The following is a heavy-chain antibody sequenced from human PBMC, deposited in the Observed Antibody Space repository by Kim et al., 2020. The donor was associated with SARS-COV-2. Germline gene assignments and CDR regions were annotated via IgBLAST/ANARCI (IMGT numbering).Heavy chain of an antibody. CDR2: INAGNGNT. CDR1: GYTFTSYA. CDR3: ARDRGYSGSYWHYYYGMDV. V-gene: IGHV1-3*01. D-gene: IGHD1-26*01. Sequence: ASVKVSCKASGYTFTSYAMHWVRQAPGQRLEWMGWINAGNGNTKYSQKFQGRVTITRDTSASTAYMELSSLRSEDTAVYYCARDRGYSGSYWHYYYGMDVWGQGTTVTVSS. J-gene: IGHJ6*02.